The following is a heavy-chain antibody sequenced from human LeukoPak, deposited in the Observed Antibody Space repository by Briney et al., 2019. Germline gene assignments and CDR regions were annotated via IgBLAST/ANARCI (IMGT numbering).Heavy chain of an antibody. Sequence: PSETLSLTCAVYGGSFSGYYWSRIRQPPGKGLEWIGEVNHSGSTNYNPSLKSRVTISVDTSKNQFSLKLSSVTAADTAVYYCARGQLVRYYDSSGYPTLYYYYYYYMDVWRKGTTVTVSS. J-gene: IGHJ6*03. CDR3: ARGQLVRYYDSSGYPTLYYYYYYYMDV. V-gene: IGHV4-34*01. CDR1: GGSFSGYY. D-gene: IGHD3-22*01. CDR2: VNHSGST.